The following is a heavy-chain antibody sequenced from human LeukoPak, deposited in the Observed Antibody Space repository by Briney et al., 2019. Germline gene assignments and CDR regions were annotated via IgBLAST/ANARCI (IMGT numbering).Heavy chain of an antibody. CDR3: ARDLALVVVPAAIGY. V-gene: IGHV3-33*01. J-gene: IGHJ4*02. CDR1: GFTFSSYG. CDR2: IWYDGGNK. Sequence: GGSLRLSCAASGFTFSSYGMHWVRQAPGKGLEWVAVIWYDGGNKYYADSVKGRFTISRDNSKNTLYLQMNSLRAEDTAVYYCARDLALVVVPAAIGYWGQGTLVTVSS. D-gene: IGHD2-2*01.